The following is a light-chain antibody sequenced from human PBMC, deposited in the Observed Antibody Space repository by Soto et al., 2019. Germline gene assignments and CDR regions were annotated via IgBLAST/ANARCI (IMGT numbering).Light chain of an antibody. J-gene: IGKJ3*01. Sequence: DLQMTQSPSTLSASVGDRVTITCRASQSISSWLAWYQQKPGKAPKLLIYKASSLESGVPSRFSGSGSGTEFTLTISSLQPDDFATYYCQQYNSRIFTFGPGTKVDIK. CDR1: QSISSW. CDR3: QQYNSRIFT. V-gene: IGKV1-5*03. CDR2: KAS.